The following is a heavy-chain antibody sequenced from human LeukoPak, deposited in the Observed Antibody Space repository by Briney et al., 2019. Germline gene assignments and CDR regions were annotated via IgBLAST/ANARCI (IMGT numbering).Heavy chain of an antibody. V-gene: IGHV4-31*03. CDR2: IYYSGST. D-gene: IGHD6-6*01. Sequence: SQTLSLTCTVSGGSISSGGYYWRWIRQHPGKGLEWIGYIYYSGSTYYNPSLKSRVTISVDTSKNQFSLKLCSVTAADTAVYYCARDSHGYSSSSHLGYWGQGTLVTVSS. J-gene: IGHJ4*02. CDR3: ARDSHGYSSSSHLGY. CDR1: GGSISSGGYY.